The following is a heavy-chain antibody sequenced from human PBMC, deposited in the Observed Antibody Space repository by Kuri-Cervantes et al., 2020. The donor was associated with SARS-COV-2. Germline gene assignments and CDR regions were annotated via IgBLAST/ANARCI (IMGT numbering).Heavy chain of an antibody. CDR2: IYYSGST. Sequence: GSLRLSCAVSGYSISSGYYWGWIRLPPGKGLVWIGSIYYSGSTYYNPSLKSRVTISVDTSKNQFSLKLSSVTAADTAVYYCARKPRLGMRLVDYWGQGTLVTVSS. V-gene: IGHV4-38-2*01. CDR3: ARKPRLGMRLVDY. CDR1: GYSISSGYY. D-gene: IGHD7-27*01. J-gene: IGHJ4*02.